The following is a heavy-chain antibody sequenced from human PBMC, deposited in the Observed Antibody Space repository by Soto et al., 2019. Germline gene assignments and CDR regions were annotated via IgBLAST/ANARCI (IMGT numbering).Heavy chain of an antibody. D-gene: IGHD2-2*01. CDR1: GYTFTSYG. CDR3: ARDVVVPAAMSWFDP. J-gene: IGHJ5*02. V-gene: IGHV1-18*01. Sequence: GASVKVSCKASGYTFTSYGISWVRQAPGQGLEWMGWISAYNGNTNYAQKLQGRVTMTTDTSTSTAYMELRSLRSDDTAVYYCARDVVVPAAMSWFDPWGQGTLVTVSS. CDR2: ISAYNGNT.